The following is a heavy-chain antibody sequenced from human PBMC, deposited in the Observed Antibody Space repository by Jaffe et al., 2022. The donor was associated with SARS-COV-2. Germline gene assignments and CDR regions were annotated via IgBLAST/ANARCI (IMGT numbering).Heavy chain of an antibody. D-gene: IGHD3-3*01. Sequence: QVQLVQSGAEVKKPGASVKVSCKASGYTFTSYYMHWVRQAPGQGLEWMGIINPSGGSTSYAQKFQGRVTMTRDTSTSTVYMELSSLRSEDTAVYYCARVITIFGVARGGMDVWGQGTTVTVSS. CDR3: ARVITIFGVARGGMDV. J-gene: IGHJ6*02. CDR1: GYTFTSYY. V-gene: IGHV1-46*01. CDR2: INPSGGST.